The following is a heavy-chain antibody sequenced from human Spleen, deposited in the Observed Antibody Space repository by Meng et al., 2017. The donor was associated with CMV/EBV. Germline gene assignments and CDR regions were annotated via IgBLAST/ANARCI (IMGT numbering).Heavy chain of an antibody. Sequence: QVVQSGPAVKTPGSSVKVSCKAYGCTFRSYAISWVRQAPGQGLEWMGGIIPIFGTVIFAQKFQGRVTITADESTSTAYMELSSLRSEDTAVYYCAGVQGLEGRKGWFDPWGQGTLVTVSS. D-gene: IGHD1-1*01. CDR2: IIPIFGTV. CDR3: AGVQGLEGRKGWFDP. V-gene: IGHV1-69*01. CDR1: GCTFRSYA. J-gene: IGHJ5*02.